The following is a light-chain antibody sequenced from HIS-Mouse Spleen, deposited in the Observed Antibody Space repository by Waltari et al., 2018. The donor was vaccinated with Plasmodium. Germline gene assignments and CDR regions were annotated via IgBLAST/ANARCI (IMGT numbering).Light chain of an antibody. V-gene: IGLV2-11*01. Sequence: QSALTQPRSLSGSPGQSVTISCTETRRDRCSFNYVSWYQQHPCKAPKLMIYDVSKRPSRVPDRFSGSKSGNTASLTISGRQAEDEADYYCCSYAGSYTWVFGGGTKLTVL. J-gene: IGLJ2*01. CDR2: DVS. CDR1: RRDRCSFNY. CDR3: CSYAGSYTWV.